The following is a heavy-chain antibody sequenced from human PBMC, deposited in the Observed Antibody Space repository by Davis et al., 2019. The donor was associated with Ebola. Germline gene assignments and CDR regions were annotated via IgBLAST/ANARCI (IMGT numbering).Heavy chain of an antibody. Sequence: SVKVSCKASGGTFSSYAISWVRQAPGQGLLWMGGIILIFGTANYAQKFQGRVTITADKSTSTAYMELSSLRSEDTAVYYCARESSRAFDYWGQGTLVTVSS. CDR3: ARESSRAFDY. D-gene: IGHD6-6*01. CDR1: GGTFSSYA. J-gene: IGHJ4*02. CDR2: IILIFGTA. V-gene: IGHV1-69*06.